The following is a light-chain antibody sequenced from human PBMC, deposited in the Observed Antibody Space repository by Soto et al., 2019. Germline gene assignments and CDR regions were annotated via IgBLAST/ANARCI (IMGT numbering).Light chain of an antibody. J-gene: IGLJ1*01. Sequence: LTFPGSVSGARGPSITISCTGTSRDVGSSNLVSWYQQHPGKAPKLMIYEGTQRPTGGSNRFSGSKYGNTASLTISGLQAEDEADYYCCSYAGSSTFFYVLGTGTRSP. V-gene: IGLV2-23*03. CDR3: CSYAGSSTFFYV. CDR1: SRDVGSSNL. CDR2: EGT.